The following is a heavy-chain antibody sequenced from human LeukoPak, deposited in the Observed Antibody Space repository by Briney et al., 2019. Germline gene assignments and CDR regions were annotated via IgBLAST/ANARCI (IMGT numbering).Heavy chain of an antibody. CDR1: GFTFIKYW. D-gene: IGHD6-19*01. V-gene: IGHV3-74*01. J-gene: IGHJ4*02. CDR2: INTDGTVT. Sequence: GGSLRLSCAASGFTFIKYWLLWVRQAPGKGLESVSRINTDGTVTTYADSVKGRFTVSIDNADNTMFLQMNSVRDEDTAVYYCATKQWLAPPPDSWGQGTPVTVSS. CDR3: ATKQWLAPPPDS.